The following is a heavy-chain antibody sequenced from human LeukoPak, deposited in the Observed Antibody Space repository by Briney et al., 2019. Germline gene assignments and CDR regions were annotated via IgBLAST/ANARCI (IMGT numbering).Heavy chain of an antibody. J-gene: IGHJ3*02. Sequence: GRSLRLSCAASGFTVSSNYMSWVRQAPGKGLEWVSAIGVAGDTYYPGSVKGRFTISRENAKNSLYLQMNSLRAGDTAVYYCARGFVHAFDIWGQGTMVTVSS. V-gene: IGHV3-13*04. CDR2: IGVAGDT. CDR3: ARGFVHAFDI. D-gene: IGHD6-6*01. CDR1: GFTVSSNY.